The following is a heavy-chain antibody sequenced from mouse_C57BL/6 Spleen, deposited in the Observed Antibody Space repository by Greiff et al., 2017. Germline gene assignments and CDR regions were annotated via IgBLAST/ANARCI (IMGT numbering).Heavy chain of an antibody. CDR1: GYAFSSSW. CDR3: ARPARYAMDY. V-gene: IGHV1-82*01. CDR2: IYPGDGDT. J-gene: IGHJ4*01. Sequence: QVQLQQSGPALVKPGASVKISCKASGYAFSSSWMNWVKQRPGKGLEWIGRIYPGDGDTNYNGKFKGKATLTADKSSSTAYMQLSSLTSEDSAVYFCARPARYAMDYWGQGTSVTVSS.